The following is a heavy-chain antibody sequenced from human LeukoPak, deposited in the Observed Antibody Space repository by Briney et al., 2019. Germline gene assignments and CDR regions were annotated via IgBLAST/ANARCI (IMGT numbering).Heavy chain of an antibody. D-gene: IGHD3-22*01. CDR3: ARYYYDSSGYYSFDY. J-gene: IGHJ4*02. V-gene: IGHV1-18*01. CDR2: ISAYNGNT. Sequence: ASVTVSCTASGYTFTSYGISWVRQAPGQGLEWMGWISAYNGNTNYAQTLQGRVTMTTDTSTSTAYMELRSLRSEDTAVYYCARYYYDSSGYYSFDYWGQGTLVTVSS. CDR1: GYTFTSYG.